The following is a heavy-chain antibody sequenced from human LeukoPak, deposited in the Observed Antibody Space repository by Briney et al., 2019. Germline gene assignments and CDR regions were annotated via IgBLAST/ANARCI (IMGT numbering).Heavy chain of an antibody. J-gene: IGHJ6*03. CDR2: INHSGST. CDR1: GGSFSGYY. CDR3: ARGWAVRHRYYYYYMDV. Sequence: SETLSLTCAVYGGSFSGYYWSWIRQPPGKGLEWIGEINHSGSTNYNPSLKSRVTISVDTSKNQFSLKLSSVTAADTAVYYCARGWAVRHRYYYYYMDVWGKGTTVTVSS. V-gene: IGHV4-34*01. D-gene: IGHD6-6*01.